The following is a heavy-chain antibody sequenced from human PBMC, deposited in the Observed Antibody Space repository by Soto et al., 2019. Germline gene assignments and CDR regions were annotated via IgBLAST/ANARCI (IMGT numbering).Heavy chain of an antibody. CDR3: TRDQRYRCAV. J-gene: IGHJ4*02. V-gene: IGHV3-74*01. CDR1: GFDFTNSW. CDR2: VNSDGSIT. D-gene: IGHD5-18*01. Sequence: EVQLVESGGGLVQPGGSLRLSFAASGFDFTNSWMHWVRQAPGKGLVWVSHVNSDGSITTYADSVKGRFTISRDNAKNTVYLQMNSLRVEVTAVDYCTRDQRYRCAVWGQGTLVTVSS.